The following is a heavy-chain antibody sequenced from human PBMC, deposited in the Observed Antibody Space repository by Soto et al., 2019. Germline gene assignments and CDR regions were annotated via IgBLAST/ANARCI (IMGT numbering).Heavy chain of an antibody. V-gene: IGHV4-30-4*01. CDR2: IYNGGST. CDR1: GDSISRGDSA. J-gene: IGHJ4*02. CDR3: ARGPSGDKVDY. Sequence: QVQLHESGPGLVKPSQTLSLTCTVSGDSISRGDSAWSWIRQSPGEGLEWIGHIYNGGSTYNNPSLNSRLSISVDVSKNQFALPLSSVTAADTALYYCARGPSGDKVDYWGQGTLVTVSS. D-gene: IGHD7-27*01.